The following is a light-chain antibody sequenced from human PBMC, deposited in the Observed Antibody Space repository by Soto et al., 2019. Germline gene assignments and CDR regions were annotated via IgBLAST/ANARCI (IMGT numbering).Light chain of an antibody. CDR3: ASWDDSVNGRV. CDR1: SSNIGSNS. V-gene: IGLV1-47*01. CDR2: EDF. J-gene: IGLJ3*02. Sequence: QSVVSQPPSASGTPGQGVTISCSGSSSNIGSNSVYWFRHLPGTAPKLLIYEDFHRPSGVPDRISGSKSGTSASLAISGLRSEDEGDYYCASWDDSVNGRVFGGGTKVTVL.